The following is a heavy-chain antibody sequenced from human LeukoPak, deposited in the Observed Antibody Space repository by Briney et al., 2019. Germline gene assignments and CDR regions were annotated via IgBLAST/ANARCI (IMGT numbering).Heavy chain of an antibody. J-gene: IGHJ5*02. CDR3: AREAVTIFGLVRTQTPKGPHRFDP. Sequence: ASVKVSCKASGYTFTNYYIHWVRQAPGQGLEWMGLINPSGGTTNCAQKFQGRVTMTRDMSTTTVYMHLSRLRSEDTAVYYCAREAVTIFGLVRTQTPKGPHRFDPWGQGTLVTVSS. CDR2: INPSGGTT. V-gene: IGHV1-46*01. D-gene: IGHD3-3*01. CDR1: GYTFTNYY.